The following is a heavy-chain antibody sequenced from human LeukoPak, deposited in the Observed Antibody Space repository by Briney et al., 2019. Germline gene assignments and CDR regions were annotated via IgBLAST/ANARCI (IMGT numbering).Heavy chain of an antibody. V-gene: IGHV3-15*01. CDR2: IKSKTDGGTT. J-gene: IGHJ4*02. CDR3: TTTVRDSSGYYLDY. CDR1: GFXFSNAW. Sequence: GGSLRLSCAASGFXFSNAWMSWVRQAPGKGLEWVGRIKSKTDGGTTDYAAPVKGRFTISRDDSKNTLYLQMNSLKTEDTAVYYCTTTVRDSSGYYLDYWGQGTLVTVSS. D-gene: IGHD3-22*01.